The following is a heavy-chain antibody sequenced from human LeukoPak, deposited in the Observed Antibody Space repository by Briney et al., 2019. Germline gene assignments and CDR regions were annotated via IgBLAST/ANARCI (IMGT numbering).Heavy chain of an antibody. Sequence: SETLSLTCTVSGGSIRSSSYYWGWIRQPPGKGLEWIGSIYYSGSTYYNPSLKSRVTISVDTSKNQFSLKLSSVTAADTAVYYCARRSGSYGVHYGMDVWGLGTTVTVSS. CDR3: ARRSGSYGVHYGMDV. CDR2: IYYSGST. V-gene: IGHV4-39*01. CDR1: GGSIRSSSYY. D-gene: IGHD1-26*01. J-gene: IGHJ6*02.